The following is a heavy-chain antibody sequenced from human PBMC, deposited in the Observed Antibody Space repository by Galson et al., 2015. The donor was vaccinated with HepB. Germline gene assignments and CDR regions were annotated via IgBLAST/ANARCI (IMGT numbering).Heavy chain of an antibody. D-gene: IGHD4-23*01. CDR1: GFTFSDHY. J-gene: IGHJ4*02. V-gene: IGHV3-72*01. CDR3: ARSEVTTVVTDFDS. CDR2: SRNKPKGYST. Sequence: SLRLSCAGSGFTFSDHYMEWVRQAPGRGLEWVGRSRNKPKGYSTAYAASVKGRFTVSRDDSKNSVFLQMNSLRSEDTAVYYCARSEVTTVVTDFDSWGQGTLVTVSS.